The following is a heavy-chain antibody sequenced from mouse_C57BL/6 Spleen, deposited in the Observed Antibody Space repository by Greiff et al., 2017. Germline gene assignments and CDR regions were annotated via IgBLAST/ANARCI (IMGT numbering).Heavy chain of an antibody. CDR3: ARGSIYDGYHWYFDV. Sequence: QVQLLQSGAELARPGASVKLSCKASGYTFTSYGISWVNQRTGQGLEWIGEIYTRSGNTYYNEKFKGKATLTADKSSSTAYRELRSLTSEDSAVYFCARGSIYDGYHWYFDVWGTGTTVTVSA. V-gene: IGHV1-81*01. D-gene: IGHD2-3*01. J-gene: IGHJ1*03. CDR2: IYTRSGNT. CDR1: GYTFTSYG.